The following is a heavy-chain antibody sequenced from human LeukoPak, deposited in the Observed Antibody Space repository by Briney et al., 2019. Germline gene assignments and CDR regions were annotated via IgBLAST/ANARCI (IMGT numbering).Heavy chain of an antibody. D-gene: IGHD3-22*01. Sequence: ASVKVSCKASGYTFTSYDINWVRQATGQGLEWMGGIIPIFGTANYAQKFQGRVTITTDESTSTAYMELSSLRSEDTAVYYCARDSPDYDSQFGYWGQGTLVTVSS. V-gene: IGHV1-69*05. CDR1: GYTFTSYD. J-gene: IGHJ4*02. CDR3: ARDSPDYDSQFGY. CDR2: IIPIFGTA.